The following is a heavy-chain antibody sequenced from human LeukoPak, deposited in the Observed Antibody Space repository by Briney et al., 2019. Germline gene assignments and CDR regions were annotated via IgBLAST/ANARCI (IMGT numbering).Heavy chain of an antibody. CDR1: GYTFTGYY. CDR3: ARWLAYCGGGCYPDVDY. CDR2: INPNSGGT. J-gene: IGHJ4*02. D-gene: IGHD2-21*02. Sequence: GASVKVSCKASGYTFTGYYMHWVRQAPGQGLEWMGWINPNSGGTNYAQKFQGRVTMTRDTSISTAYMELSRLRSDDTAVYYCARWLAYCGGGCYPDVDYWGQGTLVTVSS. V-gene: IGHV1-2*02.